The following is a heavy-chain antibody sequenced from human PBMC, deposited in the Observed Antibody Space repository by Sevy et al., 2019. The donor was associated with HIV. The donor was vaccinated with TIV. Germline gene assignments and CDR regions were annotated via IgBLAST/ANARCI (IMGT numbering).Heavy chain of an antibody. CDR3: ATTKDYYDSSGYPFDY. V-gene: IGHV1-24*01. D-gene: IGHD3-22*01. CDR2: FDPEDDEK. CDR1: GYTLTELS. Sequence: ASVKVSCKVSGYTLTELSVHWVRQAPGKGLEWMATFDPEDDEKIYAQKFQGRVTMTEDTSTDTADMELISLRSEDTAVYYCATTKDYYDSSGYPFDYWGQGTLVTVSS. J-gene: IGHJ4*02.